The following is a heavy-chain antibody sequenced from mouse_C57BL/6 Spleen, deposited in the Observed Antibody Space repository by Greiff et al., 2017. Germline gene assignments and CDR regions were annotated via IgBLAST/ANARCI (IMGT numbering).Heavy chain of an antibody. Sequence: QVQLQQSGAELVRPGTSVKVSCKASGYAFTNYLIEWVKQRPGQGLEWIGVINPGSGGTNYNEKFKGKAPLTADKSSSTAYMQLSSLTSEDSAVYFCARTGATVVATRAMDYWGQGTSVTVSS. CDR2: INPGSGGT. CDR1: GYAFTNYL. D-gene: IGHD1-1*01. V-gene: IGHV1-54*01. J-gene: IGHJ4*01. CDR3: ARTGATVVATRAMDY.